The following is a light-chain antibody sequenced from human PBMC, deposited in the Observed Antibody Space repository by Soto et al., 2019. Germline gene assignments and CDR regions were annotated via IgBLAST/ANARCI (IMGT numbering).Light chain of an antibody. CDR3: KQLNAYPLT. CDR2: AAY. CDR1: QSISSY. J-gene: IGKJ5*01. V-gene: IGKV1-39*01. Sequence: DIQMTQSPSSLSASVGDRVTITCRASQSISSYLNWYQQKPGKAPKLLIYAAYSLQSGVQSRFSGSGSGTDFTLTISNLQPEDFATYYCKQLNAYPLTFGQGTRLEIK.